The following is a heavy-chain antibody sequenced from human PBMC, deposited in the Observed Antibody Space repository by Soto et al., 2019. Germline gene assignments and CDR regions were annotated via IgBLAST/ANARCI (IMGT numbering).Heavy chain of an antibody. Sequence: QVQLQESGPGLVKPSETLSLTCTVSGGSISSYYWSWIRQPPGKGLEWIGYIYYSGSTNYNPSLTRRVTISVDTSKNRFSLKLSSVTAADTAVYYCARVVAVAGPRQIYYYYYGMDVWGQGTTVTVSS. D-gene: IGHD6-19*01. CDR1: GGSISSYY. CDR2: IYYSGST. J-gene: IGHJ6*02. CDR3: ARVVAVAGPRQIYYYYYGMDV. V-gene: IGHV4-59*01.